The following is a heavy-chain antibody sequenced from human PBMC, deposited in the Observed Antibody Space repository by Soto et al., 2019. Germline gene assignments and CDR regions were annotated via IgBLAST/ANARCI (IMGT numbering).Heavy chain of an antibody. J-gene: IGHJ4*01. CDR2: IYHSGST. CDR1: GGSISSGGFS. CDR3: ARGGDWNYVSDY. D-gene: IGHD1-7*01. V-gene: IGHV4-30-2*01. Sequence: SESMSLTCAASGGSISSGGFSWSWIRQPPGKGLEWIGYIYHSGSTYYNPSLKSRVTISVDRSKNQFSLKLSSVTAADTAFYYCARGGDWNYVSDYCCQGTLVTVSS.